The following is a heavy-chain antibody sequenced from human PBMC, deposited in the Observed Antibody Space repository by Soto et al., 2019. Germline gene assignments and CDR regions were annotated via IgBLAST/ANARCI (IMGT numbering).Heavy chain of an antibody. V-gene: IGHV3-30*18. Sequence: GGSLRLSCAASGFSFGRNGMHWVRQAPGKGLEWVAVLSFDGRIEYYADSVKGRFKIFRDNPKNTLYLQMNTLRPDDTALYYCAKDRDRTWSLDYWGQGALVTVSS. D-gene: IGHD1-7*01. CDR1: GFSFGRNG. J-gene: IGHJ4*02. CDR2: LSFDGRIE. CDR3: AKDRDRTWSLDY.